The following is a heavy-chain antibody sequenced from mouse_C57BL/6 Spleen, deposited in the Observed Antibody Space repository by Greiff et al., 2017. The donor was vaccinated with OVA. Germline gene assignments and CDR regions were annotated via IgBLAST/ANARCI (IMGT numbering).Heavy chain of an antibody. D-gene: IGHD2-2*01. CDR3: AREHYGYDPWFAY. J-gene: IGHJ3*01. CDR2: INPSSGYT. CDR1: GYTFTSYW. Sequence: QVQLQQSGAELAKPGASVKLSCKASGYTFTSYWMHWVKQRPGQGLEWIGYINPSSGYTKYNQKFKDKATLTADKSSSTAYMQLSSLTYEDSAVYYCAREHYGYDPWFAYWGQGTLVTVSA. V-gene: IGHV1-7*01.